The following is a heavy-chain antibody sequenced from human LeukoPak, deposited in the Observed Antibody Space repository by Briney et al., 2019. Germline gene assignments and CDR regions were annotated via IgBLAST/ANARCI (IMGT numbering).Heavy chain of an antibody. V-gene: IGHV3-30*02. J-gene: IGHJ4*02. CDR3: AQPDC. Sequence: PSGGSLRLSCVASGITFRSSSMHWVRQAPGKGLEWLAFIRFDGSTKYYADSVKGRFTVSRDNSKSTLYLQMNSLRAEDTAVYYCAQPDCWGQGTLVTVSS. CDR2: IRFDGSTK. CDR1: GITFRSSS.